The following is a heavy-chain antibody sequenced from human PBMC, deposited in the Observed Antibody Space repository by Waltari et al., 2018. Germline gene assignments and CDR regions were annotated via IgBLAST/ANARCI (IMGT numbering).Heavy chain of an antibody. CDR3: RGVVAATGAGDY. J-gene: IGHJ4*02. CDR2: IYHSGST. CDR1: GYSISSCYY. V-gene: IGHV4-38-2*01. Sequence: QVQLQESGPGLVKPSETLSLTCAVSGYSISSCYYWGWIRQPPGKGLEWIGSIYHSGSTYYNPARKSRVTISVDTSKNQCSLKLSSVTAADTAGYYCRGVVAATGAGDYWGQGTLVTVSS. D-gene: IGHD2-15*01.